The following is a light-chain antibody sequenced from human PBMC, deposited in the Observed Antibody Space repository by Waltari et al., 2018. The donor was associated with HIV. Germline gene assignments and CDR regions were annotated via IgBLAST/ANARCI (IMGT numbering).Light chain of an antibody. CDR2: KAS. CDR3: QQYKDFPIT. CDR1: QSSGSW. J-gene: IGKJ4*01. Sequence: DIQMTQSPSTLSASVGDRVTITCRASQSSGSWLAWYQQKPGRAPKILIYKASNLESGVPSSFSGSGYGTSFSLTISSLQPEDFATYYCQQYKDFPITFGGGTKVEIK. V-gene: IGKV1-5*03.